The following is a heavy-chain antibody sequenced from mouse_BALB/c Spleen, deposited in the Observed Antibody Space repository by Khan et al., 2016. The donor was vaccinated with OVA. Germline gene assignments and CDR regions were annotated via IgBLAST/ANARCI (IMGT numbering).Heavy chain of an antibody. CDR2: IYPGNTDT. D-gene: IGHD4-1*01. CDR1: GYTFTSYW. Sequence: VQLQQSGTVLARPGASVKMSCKASGYTFTSYWMHWVKQRPGQGLEWIGDIYPGNTDTNYNQKFKGKAKLPAVTSTSTAYMELSSLTNEDYEVYDCRRRNWDCAGLAYWGQGTLVTVSA. J-gene: IGHJ3*01. CDR3: RRRNWDCAGLAY. V-gene: IGHV1-5*01.